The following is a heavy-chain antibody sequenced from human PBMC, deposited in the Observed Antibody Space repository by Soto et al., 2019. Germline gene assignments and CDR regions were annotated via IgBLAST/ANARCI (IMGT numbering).Heavy chain of an antibody. V-gene: IGHV3-21*01. CDR3: ASSTSWGERGMDV. J-gene: IGHJ6*02. D-gene: IGHD2-2*01. CDR1: GFTFSSYS. Sequence: EVQLVESGGGLVKPGGSLRLSCAASGFTFSSYSMNWVRQAPGKGLEWVSSISSSSSYIYYADSVKGRFTISRDNAKNSLYLQMNSLRAEDTAVYYCASSTSWGERGMDVWGQGTTVTVSS. CDR2: ISSSSSYI.